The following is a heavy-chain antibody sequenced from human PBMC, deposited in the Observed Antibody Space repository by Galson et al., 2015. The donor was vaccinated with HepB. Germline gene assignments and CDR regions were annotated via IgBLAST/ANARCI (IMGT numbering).Heavy chain of an antibody. Sequence: SLRLSCAASGFAFSGSAMHWARQASGKGLEWVGRIRSKANSYATAYAASVKGRFTISRDDSKNTAYLQMNSLKTEDTAVYYCTRMVQVSYYYYGMDVWGQGTTVTVSS. CDR2: IRSKANSYAT. V-gene: IGHV3-73*01. D-gene: IGHD3-10*01. CDR3: TRMVQVSYYYYGMDV. J-gene: IGHJ6*02. CDR1: GFAFSGSA.